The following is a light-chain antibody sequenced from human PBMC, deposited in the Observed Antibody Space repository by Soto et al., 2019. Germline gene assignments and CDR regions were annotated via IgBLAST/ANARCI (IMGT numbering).Light chain of an antibody. J-gene: IGKJ1*01. CDR3: QQYGSSPRT. CDR2: GAS. Sequence: EIVLTQSPGTLSLTPGERATLSCRASQSISSGYLAWYQQNPGQAPRLLIYGASSRATGIPDRFSGSGSETDFTLTISRLEPEDFAVYYCQQYGSSPRTFGQGTKVDI. V-gene: IGKV3-20*01. CDR1: QSISSGY.